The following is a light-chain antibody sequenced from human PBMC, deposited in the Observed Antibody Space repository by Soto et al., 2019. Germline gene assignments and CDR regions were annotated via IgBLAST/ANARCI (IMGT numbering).Light chain of an antibody. Sequence: EIVLTQSPATLSLSPGERATLSCRASQSLRSNLAWYQQKPGQAPRLLIYGASSRTTGISARFSGSGSGTEFTLTISSLQSEDFAVYYCQQYYNWPRTFGQGTKV. CDR3: QQYYNWPRT. J-gene: IGKJ1*01. V-gene: IGKV3-15*01. CDR1: QSLRSN. CDR2: GAS.